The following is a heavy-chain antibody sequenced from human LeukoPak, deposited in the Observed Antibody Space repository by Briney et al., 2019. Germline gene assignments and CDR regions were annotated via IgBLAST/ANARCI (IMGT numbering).Heavy chain of an antibody. CDR1: GASISSANYY. CDR3: ARQFSSSAQWFDP. Sequence: TSETLSLTCTVSGASISSANYYWGWIRQPPGEGLEWIGSIYYTGSIFDNPSLRSRVTISADASKNQFFLKLSSVTAADTAVYYCARQFSSSAQWFDPWGQGTLVTVSS. D-gene: IGHD6-6*01. J-gene: IGHJ5*02. CDR2: IYYTGSI. V-gene: IGHV4-39*01.